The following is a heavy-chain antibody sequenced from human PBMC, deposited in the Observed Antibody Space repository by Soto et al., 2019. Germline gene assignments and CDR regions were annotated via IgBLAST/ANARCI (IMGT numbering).Heavy chain of an antibody. CDR2: ISAYNGNT. D-gene: IGHD1-7*01. CDR3: ARERTDPRYNCNSIFDY. CDR1: GYTFTSYG. Sequence: QVPLVQSGAEVKKPGASVKVSCKASGYTFTSYGISWVRQAPGQGLEWMGWISAYNGNTNYAQELQGRVAMTADTATSPAYMELRRLRSDDTAVYYCARERTDPRYNCNSIFDYWGEGTLVAVSS. V-gene: IGHV1-18*01. J-gene: IGHJ4*02.